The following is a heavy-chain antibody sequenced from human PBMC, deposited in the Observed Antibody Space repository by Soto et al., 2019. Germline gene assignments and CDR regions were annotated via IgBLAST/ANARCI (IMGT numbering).Heavy chain of an antibody. CDR1: GYTFTSYD. V-gene: IGHV1-8*01. CDR2: MNPNSGNT. Sequence: QVQLVQSGAEVKKPGASVKVSCKASGYTFTSYDISWVRQASGQGLEWMGWMNPNSGNTGYAQKFQGRVTMTRNTSISTAYMELSSLRSDDTAAYYCARRPSIAAAGTGDYWGQGTLVTVSS. J-gene: IGHJ4*02. D-gene: IGHD6-13*01. CDR3: ARRPSIAAAGTGDY.